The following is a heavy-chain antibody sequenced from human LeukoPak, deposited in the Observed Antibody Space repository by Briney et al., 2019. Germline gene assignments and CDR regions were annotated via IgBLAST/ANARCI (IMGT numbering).Heavy chain of an antibody. Sequence: ASVKVSCKASGYTFTNYGISWVRQAPGQGLEWMGWISGYNGNTKYAQKFQGRVTMTTDTSTSTAYMELSSLRSDDTAVYYCARTTEGYAGGPGYSYYYCMDVWGKGTTVTISS. CDR3: ARTTEGYAGGPGYSYYYCMDV. D-gene: IGHD5-12*01. V-gene: IGHV1-18*01. J-gene: IGHJ6*03. CDR1: GYTFTNYG. CDR2: ISGYNGNT.